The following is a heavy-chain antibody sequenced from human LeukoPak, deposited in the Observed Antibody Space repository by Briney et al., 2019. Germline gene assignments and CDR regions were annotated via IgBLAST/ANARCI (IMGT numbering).Heavy chain of an antibody. Sequence: PSETLSLTCTVSGDSVSGYYWSWIRQPRGGGLEYIGYIHYSESTNYSPSLQSRVTISVNASKNQFFLTLSFATAADTAVYYCARFSLYNNRIHDLDYWGQGILVSVSS. CDR3: ARFSLYNNRIHDLDY. CDR1: GDSVSGYY. V-gene: IGHV4-59*08. J-gene: IGHJ4*02. D-gene: IGHD2/OR15-2a*01. CDR2: IHYSEST.